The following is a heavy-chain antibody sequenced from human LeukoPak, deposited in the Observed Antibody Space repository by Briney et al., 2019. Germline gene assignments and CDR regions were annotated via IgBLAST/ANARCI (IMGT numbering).Heavy chain of an antibody. CDR2: ISGSGGST. J-gene: IGHJ4*02. V-gene: IGHV3-23*01. CDR3: AKEWVPPYCSSTSCYMGIAAAGIGVFDY. D-gene: IGHD2-2*01. CDR1: GFTFSSYA. Sequence: GGSLRLSCAASGFTFSSYAMSWVRQAPGKGLEWVSAISGSGGSTYYADSVKGRFTISRDNSKNTLYLQMNSLRAEDTAVYYCAKEWVPPYCSSTSCYMGIAAAGIGVFDYWGQGTLVTVSS.